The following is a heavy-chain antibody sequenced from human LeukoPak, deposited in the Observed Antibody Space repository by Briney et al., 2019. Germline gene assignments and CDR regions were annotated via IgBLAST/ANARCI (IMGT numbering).Heavy chain of an antibody. D-gene: IGHD6-6*01. Sequence: SETLSLTCTVSGGSISSSSYYWGWIRQPPGKGLEWIGSIYYSGSTYYNPSLKSRVTISVDTSKNQFSLKLSSVTAADTAVYYCARKAARRVFDCWGQGALVTVSS. CDR2: IYYSGST. V-gene: IGHV4-39*01. CDR3: ARKAARRVFDC. CDR1: GGSISSSSYY. J-gene: IGHJ4*02.